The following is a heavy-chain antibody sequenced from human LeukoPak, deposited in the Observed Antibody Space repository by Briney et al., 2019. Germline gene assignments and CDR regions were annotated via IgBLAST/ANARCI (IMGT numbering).Heavy chain of an antibody. CDR1: GFTFNNYG. J-gene: IGHJ6*02. CDR3: AKEQARSHGMDV. V-gene: IGHV3-30*18. CDR2: ISYDGSNK. Sequence: GGSLRLSCAASGFTFNNYGMHWVRQAPGKGLEWVAVISYDGSNKYYADSVKGRFTISRDNSKNTLYLQMNSLRAEDTAVYYCAKEQARSHGMDVWGQGTTVTVSS.